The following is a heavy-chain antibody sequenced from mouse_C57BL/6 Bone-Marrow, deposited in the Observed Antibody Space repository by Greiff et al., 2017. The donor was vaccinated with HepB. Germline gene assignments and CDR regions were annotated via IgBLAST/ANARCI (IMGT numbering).Heavy chain of an antibody. J-gene: IGHJ2*01. CDR1: GYTFTSYW. V-gene: IGHV1-55*01. Sequence: QVQLQQPGAELVKPGASVKMSCKASGYTFTSYWITWVKQRPGQGLEWIGDIYPGSGSTNYNEKFKSKATLTVATSSSTAYMQLSSLTSEDSAVYYCASPADYWGQGTTLTVSS. CDR3: ASPADY. CDR2: IYPGSGST.